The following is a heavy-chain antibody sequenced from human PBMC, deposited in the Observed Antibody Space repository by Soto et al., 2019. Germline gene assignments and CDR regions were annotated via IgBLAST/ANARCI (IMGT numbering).Heavy chain of an antibody. Sequence: PSETLSLTCTVSGGSFSSYYWCWIRQPAGKGLEWIGRIYTSGNSNYNPSLRSRITMSVDTAKNQLSLKLSSVTAADTAVYYCAGSSEAYYDFWSAYSGFDPWGQGTLVTVSS. CDR3: AGSSEAYYDFWSAYSGFDP. CDR2: IYTSGNS. CDR1: GGSFSSYY. V-gene: IGHV4-4*07. J-gene: IGHJ5*02. D-gene: IGHD3-3*01.